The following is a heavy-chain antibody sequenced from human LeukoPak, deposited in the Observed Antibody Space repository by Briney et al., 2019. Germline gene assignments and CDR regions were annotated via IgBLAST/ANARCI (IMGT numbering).Heavy chain of an antibody. D-gene: IGHD3-16*01. CDR1: GYTFTSYY. V-gene: IGHV1-46*01. J-gene: IGHJ4*02. Sequence: ASVKVSCKASGYTFTSYYMHWVRQAPGQGLEWMGIINPSGGSTSYAQKFQGRVTITADKSTSTAYMELSSLRSEDTAVYYCARDVWSVAGSLGFDYWGQGTLVTVSS. CDR2: INPSGGST. CDR3: ARDVWSVAGSLGFDY.